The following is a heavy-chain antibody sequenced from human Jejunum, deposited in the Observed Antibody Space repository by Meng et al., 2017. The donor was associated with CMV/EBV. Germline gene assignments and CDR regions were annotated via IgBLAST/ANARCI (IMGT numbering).Heavy chain of an antibody. J-gene: IGHJ3*02. D-gene: IGHD6-6*01. CDR2: ITSGSTFI. V-gene: IGHV3-21*01. CDR1: TFSASN. Sequence: TFSASNMNWVRQAPGKGLEWVSSITSGSTFIYYADSVKGRFTISRDDTDNSVYLQMNSLRAEDTAVYYCATDRGIIPSRPGASDIWGQGTRVTVSS. CDR3: ATDRGIIPSRPGASDI.